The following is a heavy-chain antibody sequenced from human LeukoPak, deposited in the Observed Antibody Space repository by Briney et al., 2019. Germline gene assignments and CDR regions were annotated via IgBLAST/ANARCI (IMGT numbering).Heavy chain of an antibody. V-gene: IGHV3-48*04. CDR3: ARARTTGTHGMDV. Sequence: PGGSLRLSCAASGFTFSSYSMNWVRQAPGKGLEWVSYISSSSSTIYYADSVKGRFTISRDNAKNSLYLQMNSLRAEDTAVYYCARARTTGTHGMDVWGQGTTVTVSS. CDR2: ISSSSSTI. CDR1: GFTFSSYS. J-gene: IGHJ6*02. D-gene: IGHD1-1*01.